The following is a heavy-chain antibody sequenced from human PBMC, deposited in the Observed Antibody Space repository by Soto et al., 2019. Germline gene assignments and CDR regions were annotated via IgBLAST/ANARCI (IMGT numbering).Heavy chain of an antibody. D-gene: IGHD2-2*01. V-gene: IGHV1-69*02. CDR1: GGTFSSYT. J-gene: IGHJ6*03. CDR3: ARVCSSTSCPTDAYYMDV. Sequence: SVKVSCKASGGTFSSYTISWVRQAPGQGLEWMGRIIPILGIANYAQKFQGRVTITADKSTSTAYMELSSLRSEDTAVYYCARVCSSTSCPTDAYYMDVWGKGTTVTVSS. CDR2: IIPILGIA.